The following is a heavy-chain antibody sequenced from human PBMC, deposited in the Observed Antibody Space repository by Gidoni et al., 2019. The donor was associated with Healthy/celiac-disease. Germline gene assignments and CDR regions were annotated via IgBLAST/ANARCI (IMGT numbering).Heavy chain of an antibody. D-gene: IGHD5-18*01. CDR1: GGSISSYY. V-gene: IGHV4-59*01. J-gene: IGHJ4*02. CDR2: IYYSGST. CDR3: ARDARYSYGLAVFDY. Sequence: QVQLQESGPGLVKPSETLSLTCTVSGGSISSYYWSWIRQPPGKGLEWIGYIYYSGSTNYNPSLKSRVTISVDTSKNQFSLKLSSVTAADTAVYYCARDARYSYGLAVFDYWGQGTLVTVSS.